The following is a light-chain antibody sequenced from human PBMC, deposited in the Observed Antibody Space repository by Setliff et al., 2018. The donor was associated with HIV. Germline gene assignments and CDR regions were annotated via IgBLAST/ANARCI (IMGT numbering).Light chain of an antibody. Sequence: QSALTQPASVSGSPGQSITISCTGTSSDVGGYDYVSWYQQHPGKAPKLMIYDVSNRPLGVSNRFSGSKSGNTASLTISGLQAEDEADYYCGSHTSTSTLGIFGGGTKVTVL. V-gene: IGLV2-14*03. CDR2: DVS. J-gene: IGLJ2*01. CDR3: GSHTSTSTLGI. CDR1: SSDVGGYDY.